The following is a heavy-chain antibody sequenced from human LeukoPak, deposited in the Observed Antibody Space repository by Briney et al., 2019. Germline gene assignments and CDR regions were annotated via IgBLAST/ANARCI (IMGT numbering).Heavy chain of an antibody. V-gene: IGHV3-23*01. CDR3: AKGGIGHQGVFDY. J-gene: IGHJ4*02. Sequence: GGSLRLSCAASGFTFSSYAMSWVRQAPGKGLEWVSAISGSGGSTYYADSVKGRFTISRDNSKNTLNLQMNGLRAEDTAVYYCAKGGIGHQGVFDYWGQGTLVTVSS. D-gene: IGHD2-2*01. CDR2: ISGSGGST. CDR1: GFTFSSYA.